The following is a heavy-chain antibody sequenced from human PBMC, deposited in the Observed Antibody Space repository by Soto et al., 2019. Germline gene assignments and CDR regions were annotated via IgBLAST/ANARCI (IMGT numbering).Heavy chain of an antibody. CDR2: ISSSGSTI. Sequence: PGGSLRLSCAASGFTFSDYYMSWIRQAPGKGLEWVSYISSSGSTIYYADSVKGRFTISRDNSKNTLYLQMNSLRAEDTAVYYCARDRRTGQWLVGNDYWGQGTLVTVSS. J-gene: IGHJ4*02. V-gene: IGHV3-11*04. CDR1: GFTFSDYY. D-gene: IGHD6-19*01. CDR3: ARDRRTGQWLVGNDY.